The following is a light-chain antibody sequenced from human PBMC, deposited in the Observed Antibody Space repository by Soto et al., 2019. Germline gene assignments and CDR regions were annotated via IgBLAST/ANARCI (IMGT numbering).Light chain of an antibody. CDR2: DVS. V-gene: IGLV2-14*01. Sequence: QSALTQPASVSGSPGQSVTISCTGTSSDVSGYNYVSWYQQHPGKAPKLMIYDVSNRPSGVSNRFSGAKSGNTASLTISGLQADDEADYKQQPPSVFGTGTKFTVL. CDR1: SSDVSGYNY. CDR3: QPPSV. J-gene: IGLJ1*01.